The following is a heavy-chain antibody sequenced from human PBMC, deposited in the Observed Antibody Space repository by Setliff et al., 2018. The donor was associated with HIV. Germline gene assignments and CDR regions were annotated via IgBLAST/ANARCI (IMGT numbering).Heavy chain of an antibody. V-gene: IGHV4-31*11. Sequence: KPSETVSLTCAVSDASFSSGSYYWSWIHQRPGKGLEWIGYIFHSGSNSSNPSLNSRITISIDTSKNQFSLKLRSVTAADTAVYYCARSYSGPGYAYFDYWGQGTLVTVSS. J-gene: IGHJ4*02. CDR2: IFHSGSN. D-gene: IGHD3-16*01. CDR3: ARSYSGPGYAYFDY. CDR1: DASFSSGSYY.